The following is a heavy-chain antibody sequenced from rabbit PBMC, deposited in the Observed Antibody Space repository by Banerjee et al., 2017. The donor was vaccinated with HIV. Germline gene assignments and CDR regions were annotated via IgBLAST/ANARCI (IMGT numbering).Heavy chain of an antibody. CDR1: GFDFSSYG. D-gene: IGHD7-1*01. CDR2: INTSSGST. J-gene: IGHJ3*01. CDR3: ARDAGGDGYSNDL. Sequence: QEQLVESGGGLVQPGGSLKLSCKASGFDFSSYGVSWVRQAPGKGLEWIACINTSSGSTVYATWAKGRFTISRTSSTTVTLQMTSLTAADTATYFCARDAGGDGYSNDLWGQGTLVTVS. V-gene: IGHV1S45*01.